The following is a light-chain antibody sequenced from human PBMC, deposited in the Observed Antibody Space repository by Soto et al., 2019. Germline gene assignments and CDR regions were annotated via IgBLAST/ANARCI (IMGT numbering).Light chain of an antibody. CDR2: DVF. CDR1: QSVGRK. V-gene: IGKV3-15*01. CDR3: QQYSNWPPGT. Sequence: DIVMTQSPDTLSVSPGERATLSCRASQSVGRKLAWYQQNPGRAPRLLVYDVFTRASGIPARFTGSGSGTEFTLTISSLESEDFAVYYCQQYSNWPPGTFGQGTKVEIK. J-gene: IGKJ1*01.